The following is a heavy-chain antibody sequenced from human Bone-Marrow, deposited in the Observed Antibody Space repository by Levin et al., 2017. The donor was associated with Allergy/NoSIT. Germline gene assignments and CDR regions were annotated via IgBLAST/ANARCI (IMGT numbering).Heavy chain of an antibody. J-gene: IGHJ4*02. Sequence: LGESLKISCVASGFRFSDYVLNWVRQAPGKGLEWVSVISGSGENTYYADSVKGRFTISRDTSRNTLYLQMNSLSAEDTAIYYCVRTPGTLVVTPYFDFWGQGTLVTV. D-gene: IGHD2-21*01. CDR1: GFRFSDYV. CDR2: ISGSGENT. CDR3: VRTPGTLVVTPYFDF. V-gene: IGHV3-23*01.